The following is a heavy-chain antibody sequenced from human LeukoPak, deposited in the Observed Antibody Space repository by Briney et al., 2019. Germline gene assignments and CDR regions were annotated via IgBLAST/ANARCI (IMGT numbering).Heavy chain of an antibody. D-gene: IGHD5-18*01. Sequence: GGSLRLSCAASGFTFSSYEMNWVRQAPGKGLEWVSYISSSGSTIYYADSVKGRFTISRDNAKNSLYLQMNSLRAEDTAVYYCARQDTAMVGYWGQGTLVTVSS. CDR3: ARQDTAMVGY. J-gene: IGHJ4*02. V-gene: IGHV3-48*03. CDR1: GFTFSSYE. CDR2: ISSSGSTI.